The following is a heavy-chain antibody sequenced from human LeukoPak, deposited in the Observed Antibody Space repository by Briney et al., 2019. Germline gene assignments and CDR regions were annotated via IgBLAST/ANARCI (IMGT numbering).Heavy chain of an antibody. V-gene: IGHV4-30-4*01. CDR2: IYYSGST. CDR1: GGSISSGDYY. CDR3: ARAAGCCREGYFDY. Sequence: SETLSLTCTVSGGSISSGDYYWSWIRHPPGKGLEWIGYIYYSGSTYYNPSLKSRVTISVDTAKNQFSLKLSSVTAADTAVYYCARAAGCCREGYFDYWGQGTLVTVSS. D-gene: IGHD2-15*01. J-gene: IGHJ4*02.